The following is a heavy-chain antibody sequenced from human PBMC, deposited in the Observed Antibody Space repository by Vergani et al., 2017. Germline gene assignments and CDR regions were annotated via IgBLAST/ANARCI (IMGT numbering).Heavy chain of an antibody. J-gene: IGHJ6*03. V-gene: IGHV3-21*01. Sequence: EVHLVESGGGLVKPGGSLRLSCAASGFTFSTYSMNWVRQAPGKGLDWVSCISSRGSHIYYADSVKGRFTISRDNAKNSLYLQMNSLRAEDTAVYYCARAQSLGTPDIYYYYMDVWGKGTTVTVSS. CDR3: ARAQSLGTPDIYYYYMDV. CDR2: ISSRGSHI. CDR1: GFTFSTYS. D-gene: IGHD6-19*01.